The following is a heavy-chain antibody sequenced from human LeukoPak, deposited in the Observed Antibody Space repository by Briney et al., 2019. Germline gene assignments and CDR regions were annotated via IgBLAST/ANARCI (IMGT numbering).Heavy chain of an antibody. CDR1: GGSISSSSYY. J-gene: IGHJ5*02. V-gene: IGHV4-39*01. D-gene: IGHD4-11*01. CDR3: ARRPVTTGANWFDP. Sequence: SETLSLTCTVSGGSISSSSYYWGWIRQPPGKGLEWIGSNYYSGSTYYNPSLKSRVTISVDTSKNQFSLKLSSVTAADTAVYYCARRPVTTGANWFDPWGQGTLVTVSS. CDR2: NYYSGST.